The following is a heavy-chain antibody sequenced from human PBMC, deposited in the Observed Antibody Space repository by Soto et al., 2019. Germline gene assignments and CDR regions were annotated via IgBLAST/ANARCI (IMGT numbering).Heavy chain of an antibody. Sequence: QVQLVQSGAEVKKPGASVKVSCTASGYTFSDYNMHWVRQAPGQGLEWMAWINPKTGDTNYAQKFQGRVTVTRDTSISTVYMEMSRLSSGDTAVYYCARSVSFIAPRPDYWGQGTLVSVSS. CDR3: ARSVSFIAPRPDY. D-gene: IGHD6-6*01. J-gene: IGHJ4*02. CDR1: GYTFSDYN. CDR2: INPKTGDT. V-gene: IGHV1-2*02.